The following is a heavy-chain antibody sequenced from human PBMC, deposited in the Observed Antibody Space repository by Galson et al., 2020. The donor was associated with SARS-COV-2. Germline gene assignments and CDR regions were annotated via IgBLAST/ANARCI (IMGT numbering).Heavy chain of an antibody. CDR3: ARSRAAGYDYYGMDV. CDR2: IYTSGST. CDR1: GGSISSGSYY. Sequence: SETLSLTCTVSGGSISSGSYYWSWIRQPAGQGLEWIGRIYTSGSTNYNPSLKSRVTISVDTSKNQFSLKLSSVTAADTAVYYCARSRAAGYDYYGMDVWGQGTTVTVSS. V-gene: IGHV4-61*02. J-gene: IGHJ6*02. D-gene: IGHD6-25*01.